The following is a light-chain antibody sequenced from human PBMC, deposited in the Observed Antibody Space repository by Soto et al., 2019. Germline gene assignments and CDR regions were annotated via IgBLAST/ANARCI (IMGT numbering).Light chain of an antibody. J-gene: IGKJ5*01. V-gene: IGKV3-20*01. CDR1: QSFSSSY. CDR2: GAS. Sequence: EIVLTQSPGTLSLSPGERATLSCRASQSFSSSYLAWYQQKPGQAPMLLFYGASSKATGIPDRFSGSGSGTDFTLTISRLEPEDVAVYYCQQYGTSITFGQGTRLEI. CDR3: QQYGTSIT.